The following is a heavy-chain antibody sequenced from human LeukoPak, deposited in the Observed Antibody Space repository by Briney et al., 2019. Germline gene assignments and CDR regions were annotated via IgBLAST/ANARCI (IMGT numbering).Heavy chain of an antibody. CDR3: ARRGRAAGKYGGYDYYYFDY. Sequence: PSETLSLTCTVSGGSISSGGYYWSWIRQHPGKGLEWIGYIYYSGSTYYNPSLKSRVTISVGTSKNQFSLKLSSVTAADTAVYYCARRGRAAGKYGGYDYYYFDYWGRGTLVTVSS. D-gene: IGHD5-12*01. J-gene: IGHJ4*02. CDR2: IYYSGST. CDR1: GGSISSGGYY. V-gene: IGHV4-31*03.